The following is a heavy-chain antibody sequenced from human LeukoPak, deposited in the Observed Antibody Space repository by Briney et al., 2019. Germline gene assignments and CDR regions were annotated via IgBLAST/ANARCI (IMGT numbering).Heavy chain of an antibody. V-gene: IGHV6-1*01. CDR1: GDSVSSNSAA. CDR3: AREAYSSGWYVDWYFDL. Sequence: SQTLSLTCAISGDSVSSNSAAWNWIRQSPSRGLEWLGRTYYRSKWLNDYAVYVKSRITINPDPSKNQSSLQLNSVTPEDTAVYYCAREAYSSGWYVDWYFDLWGRGTLVTVSS. J-gene: IGHJ2*01. D-gene: IGHD6-19*01. CDR2: TYYRSKWLN.